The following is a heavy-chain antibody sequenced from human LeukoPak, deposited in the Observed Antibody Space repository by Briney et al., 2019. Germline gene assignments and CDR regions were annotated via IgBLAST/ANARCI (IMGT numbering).Heavy chain of an antibody. CDR3: AKDWRSRYCSSTSCYSLDY. Sequence: GGPLRLSCAASGFTFSSYGMHWVRQAPGKGLEWVAFIRYDGSNKYYADSVKGRFTISRDNSKNTLYLQMNSLRAEDTAVYYCAKDWRSRYCSSTSCYSLDYWGQGTLVTVSS. CDR1: GFTFSSYG. J-gene: IGHJ4*02. V-gene: IGHV3-30*02. CDR2: IRYDGSNK. D-gene: IGHD2-2*02.